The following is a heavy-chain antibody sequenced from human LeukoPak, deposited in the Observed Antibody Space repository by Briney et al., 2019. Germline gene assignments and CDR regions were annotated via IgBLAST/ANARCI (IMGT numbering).Heavy chain of an antibody. D-gene: IGHD2-2*01. CDR1: GGSISSYY. V-gene: IGHV4-4*07. Sequence: SETLSLTCTVSGGSISSYYWSWIRQPAGKGLEWIGRIYTSGSTNYNPSLKGRVTMSVDTSKNQFSLKLSSVTAADTAVYYCARGASSTSSWSVYYYYGMDVWGQGTTVTVSS. CDR2: IYTSGST. J-gene: IGHJ6*02. CDR3: ARGASSTSSWSVYYYYGMDV.